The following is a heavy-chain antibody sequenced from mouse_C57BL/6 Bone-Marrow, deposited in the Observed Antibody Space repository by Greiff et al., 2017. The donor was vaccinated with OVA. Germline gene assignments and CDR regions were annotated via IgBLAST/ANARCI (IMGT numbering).Heavy chain of an antibody. CDR1: GYTFTSYW. J-gene: IGHJ1*03. D-gene: IGHD2-5*01. Sequence: VQLQQPGAELVMPGASVKLSCKASGYTFTSYWMHWVKQRPGQGLEWIGEIDPSDSYTNYNQKFKGKSTLTVDKSSSTAYMQLSSLTSEDSAVYYCARRDDSKRYWYFDVWGTGTTVTVSS. CDR2: IDPSDSYT. V-gene: IGHV1-69*01. CDR3: ARRDDSKRYWYFDV.